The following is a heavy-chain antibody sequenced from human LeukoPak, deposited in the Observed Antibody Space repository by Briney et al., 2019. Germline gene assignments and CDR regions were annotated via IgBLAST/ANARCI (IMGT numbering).Heavy chain of an antibody. D-gene: IGHD6-13*01. Sequence: GGSLRLSCAASGFTFDDYAMHWVRQAPGKGLEWVSAISGSGGSTYYADSVKGRFTISRDNSKNTLYLQMNSLRAEDTAVYYCAKDKQQQLEPFDYWGQGTLVTVSS. V-gene: IGHV3-23*01. J-gene: IGHJ4*02. CDR3: AKDKQQQLEPFDY. CDR1: GFTFDDYA. CDR2: ISGSGGST.